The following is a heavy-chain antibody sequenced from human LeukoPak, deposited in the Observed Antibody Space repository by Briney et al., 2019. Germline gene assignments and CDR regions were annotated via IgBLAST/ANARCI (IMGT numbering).Heavy chain of an antibody. Sequence: PGGSLRLSCAASGLTFSSYAMSWVRQAPGKGLEWVSVIGGSGGSTYYADSVKGRFTISRDNSKSTLYLQMNSLRAEDTAVYYCAKGWGKFDYWGQGTLVTVSS. V-gene: IGHV3-23*01. CDR2: IGGSGGST. CDR1: GLTFSSYA. CDR3: AKGWGKFDY. D-gene: IGHD7-27*01. J-gene: IGHJ4*02.